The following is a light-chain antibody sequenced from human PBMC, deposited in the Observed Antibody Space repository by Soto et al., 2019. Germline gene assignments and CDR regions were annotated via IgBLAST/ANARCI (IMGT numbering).Light chain of an antibody. Sequence: DIVMTQSPATLSVSPGERATLSCRASQSLNTKLAWYQQKPGQAPRLLISGATARAPGIPARFSGSGSGTEFTLTISSLQPEDFATYYCQQRNSYPITFGQGTRLEIK. CDR3: QQRNSYPIT. J-gene: IGKJ5*01. CDR2: GAT. CDR1: QSLNTK. V-gene: IGKV3-15*01.